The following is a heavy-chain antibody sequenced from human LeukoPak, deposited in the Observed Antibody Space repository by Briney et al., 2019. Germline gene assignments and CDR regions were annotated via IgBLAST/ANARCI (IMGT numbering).Heavy chain of an antibody. CDR3: ARDREYDSSGYFDY. J-gene: IGHJ4*02. V-gene: IGHV3-21*01. Sequence: PGGSVRLSCAASGFTFSSYSMNRVRQAPGKGLEWVSSISNSSSYIYYADSVKGRFTISRDNAKNSLYLQMNSLRAEDTAVYYCARDREYDSSGYFDYWGQGTLVTVSS. CDR2: ISNSSSYI. D-gene: IGHD3-22*01. CDR1: GFTFSSYS.